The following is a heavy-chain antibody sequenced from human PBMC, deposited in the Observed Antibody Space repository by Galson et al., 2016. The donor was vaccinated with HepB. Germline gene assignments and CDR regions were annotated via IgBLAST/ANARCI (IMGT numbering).Heavy chain of an antibody. D-gene: IGHD4-17*01. J-gene: IGHJ4*02. CDR1: GGSISSSRHY. CDR3: ARHDYGDFLFDY. CDR2: MYYSGST. Sequence: SETLSLTCAXSGGSISSSRHYWGWIRQPPGKGLEWIASMYYSGSTYYNPSLKSRVTISVDTSKNQLSLELSSVTAADTAMYYCARHDYGDFLFDYWGQGTLVIVSS. V-gene: IGHV4-39*01.